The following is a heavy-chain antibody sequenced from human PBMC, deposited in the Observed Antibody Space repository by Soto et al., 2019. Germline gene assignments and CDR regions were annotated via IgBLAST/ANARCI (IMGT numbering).Heavy chain of an antibody. J-gene: IGHJ5*02. CDR1: GFTFSTYW. CDR2: INGDGGST. Sequence: GGSLRLSCAASGFTFSTYWMHWVRQAPGKGLVWVSRINGDGGSTSYADSVKGRFTISRDNAKNTVYLQMNSLRAEDTAVYYCARVVRWFDPWGQGTLVTVSS. V-gene: IGHV3-74*01. CDR3: ARVVRWFDP. D-gene: IGHD3-16*02.